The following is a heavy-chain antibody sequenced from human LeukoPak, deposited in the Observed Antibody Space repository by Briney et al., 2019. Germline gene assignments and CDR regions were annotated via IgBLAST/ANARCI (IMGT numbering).Heavy chain of an antibody. CDR3: ARHPNYYDSSAYYYVMDV. Sequence: SDTLSLTCTVSGGSISSYYWSWIRQPPGKGLEWIGYIYYIGRTNYNPSLKSRVTISVDTSNNQFSLKLSSVTAADTAVYYCARHPNYYDSSAYYYVMDVWGQGTTVTVS. CDR1: GGSISSYY. V-gene: IGHV4-59*08. J-gene: IGHJ6*02. D-gene: IGHD3-22*01. CDR2: IYYIGRT.